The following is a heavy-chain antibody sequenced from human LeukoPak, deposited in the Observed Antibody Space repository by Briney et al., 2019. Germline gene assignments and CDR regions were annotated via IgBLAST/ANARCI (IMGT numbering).Heavy chain of an antibody. J-gene: IGHJ4*02. Sequence: GGSLRLSCAASGFTFSSHPMNWVRQAPGKGLQWIAYISGSGNTIYYADSVKGRFTVSRDNARNSVHLQMISLRDEDTAVYYCARGGYYDSSAYSLDYWGQGTLVTVSS. CDR3: ARGGYYDSSAYSLDY. V-gene: IGHV3-48*02. D-gene: IGHD3-22*01. CDR2: ISGSGNTI. CDR1: GFTFSSHP.